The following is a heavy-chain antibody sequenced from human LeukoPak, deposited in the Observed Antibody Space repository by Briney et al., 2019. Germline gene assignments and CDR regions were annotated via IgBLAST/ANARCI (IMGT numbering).Heavy chain of an antibody. Sequence: SETLSLTCAVYGGSFSGYYWSWIRQPPGKGLEWIGEINHSGSTNYNPSLKSRVTISVDTSKNQFSLKLSSVTAADTAVYYCARGLYYYDSSGRPPARAFDIWGQGTMVTVSS. V-gene: IGHV4-34*01. D-gene: IGHD3-22*01. CDR2: INHSGST. CDR1: GGSFSGYY. J-gene: IGHJ3*02. CDR3: ARGLYYYDSSGRPPARAFDI.